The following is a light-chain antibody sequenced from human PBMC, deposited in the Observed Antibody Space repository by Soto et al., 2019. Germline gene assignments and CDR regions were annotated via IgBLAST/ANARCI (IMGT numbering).Light chain of an antibody. Sequence: QSVLTQPASVSGSPGQSITISCTGTTSDVGSYNLVSWYQHHPGEAPKLLIYGVTKQSSGVSSRFSGSKSGNTASLTISGLQAEDEADYYCCSYAGRSTLVFGGGTKLTVL. CDR1: TSDVGSYNL. V-gene: IGLV2-23*02. J-gene: IGLJ2*01. CDR2: GVT. CDR3: CSYAGRSTLV.